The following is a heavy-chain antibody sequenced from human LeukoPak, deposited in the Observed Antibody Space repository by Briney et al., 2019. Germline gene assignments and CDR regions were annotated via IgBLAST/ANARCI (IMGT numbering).Heavy chain of an antibody. CDR3: ARVRPYDFWSGYSNWFDP. Sequence: SETLSLTCAVYGGSFSGYYWSWIRQPPGKGLEWIGYIYYSGSTYYNPSLKSRVTISVDTSKNQFSLKLSSVTAADTAVYYCARVRPYDFWSGYSNWFDPWGQGTLVTVSS. V-gene: IGHV4-30-4*01. D-gene: IGHD3-3*01. CDR2: IYYSGST. CDR1: GGSFSGYY. J-gene: IGHJ5*02.